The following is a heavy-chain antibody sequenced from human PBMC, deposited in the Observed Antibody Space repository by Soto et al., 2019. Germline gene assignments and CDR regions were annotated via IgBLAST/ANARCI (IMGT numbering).Heavy chain of an antibody. Sequence: GWSLRLSCAASGFTFSSYAMSWVRQAPGKGLEWVSAISGSGGSTYYADSVKGRFTISRDNSKNTLYLQMNSLGAEDTAVYYCAYHGDNGYYFEDNWLDPRGQRNLVTVYS. J-gene: IGHJ5*02. D-gene: IGHD1-26*01. CDR1: GFTFSSYA. CDR2: ISGSGGST. CDR3: AYHGDNGYYFEDNWLDP. V-gene: IGHV3-23*01.